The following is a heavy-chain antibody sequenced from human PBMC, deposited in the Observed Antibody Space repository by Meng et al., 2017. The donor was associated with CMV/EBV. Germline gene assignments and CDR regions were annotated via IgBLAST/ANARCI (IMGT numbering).Heavy chain of an antibody. D-gene: IGHD6-19*01. CDR3: VRAIAVAGTPTFDY. V-gene: IGHV1-8*01. J-gene: IGHJ4*02. CDR2: MNPNSGHT. Sequence: ASVKVSCKASGYTFTSYNINWVRQATGQGLEWMGWMNPNSGHTGYAQKFQGRVTMTRDTSISTAYMELSSLRSEDTAVYYCVRAIAVAGTPTFDYWGQGSLVTSPQ. CDR1: GYTFTSYN.